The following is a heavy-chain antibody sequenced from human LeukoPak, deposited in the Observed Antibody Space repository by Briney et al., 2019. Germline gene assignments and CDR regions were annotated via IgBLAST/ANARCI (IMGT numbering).Heavy chain of an antibody. CDR1: GFTFSSYS. Sequence: GGSLRLSCAASGFTFSSYSMNWVRQAPGKGLEWVSSISSSSSYIYYADSVKGRFTISRDNAKNSLYLPMNSLRAEDTAVYYCARDPATFGWIDIWGQGTTVTVSS. CDR2: ISSSSSYI. CDR3: ARDPATFGWIDI. V-gene: IGHV3-21*01. J-gene: IGHJ6*02. D-gene: IGHD3-16*01.